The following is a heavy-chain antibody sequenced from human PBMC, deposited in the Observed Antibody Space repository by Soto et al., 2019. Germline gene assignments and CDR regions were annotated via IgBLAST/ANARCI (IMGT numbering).Heavy chain of an antibody. J-gene: IGHJ4*02. V-gene: IGHV3-48*02. CDR3: ATDHFGSNSDALEY. CDR2: ISSSGVI. CDR1: GFSFSSYS. Sequence: GGSLRLSCAASGFSFSSYSMNWVRQAPGKGLEWVSFISSSGVIYYADSVKGRFSISRDNAKNSLSLQMFSLRDEDTAIYFCATDHFGSNSDALEYWGQGTPVTVSS. D-gene: IGHD1-1*01.